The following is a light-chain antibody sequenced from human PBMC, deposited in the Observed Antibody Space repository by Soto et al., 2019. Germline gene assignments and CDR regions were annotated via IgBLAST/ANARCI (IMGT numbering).Light chain of an antibody. V-gene: IGKV1-5*03. Sequence: DIQMTQSPSTLSASVGDRVTITCRASQSISSWLAWYQQKPGKAPKVLIYKASSLQSGVPLRFSGSGSGTEFTLTISSLQPDDFATYYCQHYNSYSETFGQGPKVEIK. CDR3: QHYNSYSET. J-gene: IGKJ1*01. CDR1: QSISSW. CDR2: KAS.